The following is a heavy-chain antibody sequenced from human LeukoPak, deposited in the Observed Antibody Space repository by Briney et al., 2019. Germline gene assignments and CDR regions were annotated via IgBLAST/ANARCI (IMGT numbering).Heavy chain of an antibody. CDR3: ARLDYGDLIDY. J-gene: IGHJ4*02. CDR2: IYYSGST. D-gene: IGHD4-17*01. V-gene: IGHV4-39*01. Sequence: SETLSLTCTVSGGSISSYYWGWIRQPPGKGLEWIGSIYYSGSTYYNPSLKSRVTISVDTSKNQFSLKLSSVTAADTAVYYCARLDYGDLIDYWGQGTLVTVSS. CDR1: GGSISSYY.